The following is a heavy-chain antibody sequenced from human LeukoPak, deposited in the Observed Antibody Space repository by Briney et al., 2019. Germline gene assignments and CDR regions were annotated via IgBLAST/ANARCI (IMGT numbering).Heavy chain of an antibody. CDR2: ISAYNGNT. V-gene: IGHV1-18*01. CDR3: ARDLYSSGWYHFDY. Sequence: ASVKVSCKASGYTFTSYGISWVRQAPGQGLEWMGWISAYNGNTNYAQKLQGRVTMTTDTSTSTAYMELRSLRSDDTAVYYCARDLYSSGWYHFDYWGQGTLVTVSS. J-gene: IGHJ4*02. CDR1: GYTFTSYG. D-gene: IGHD6-19*01.